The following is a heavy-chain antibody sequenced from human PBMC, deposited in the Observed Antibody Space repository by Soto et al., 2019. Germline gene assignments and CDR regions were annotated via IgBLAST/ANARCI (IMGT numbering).Heavy chain of an antibody. Sequence: QVQLVQSGAEVKKPGSSVKVSCKASGGTFSSYAISWVRQAPGQGLEWMGGIIPIFGTADYAQKFQGRVTINADESKRTAYVELSSLRSEDTAVYYCAKSPENYYYGMDVWGQGTTVTVSS. CDR2: IIPIFGTA. CDR1: GGTFSSYA. J-gene: IGHJ6*02. V-gene: IGHV1-69*12. CDR3: AKSPENYYYGMDV.